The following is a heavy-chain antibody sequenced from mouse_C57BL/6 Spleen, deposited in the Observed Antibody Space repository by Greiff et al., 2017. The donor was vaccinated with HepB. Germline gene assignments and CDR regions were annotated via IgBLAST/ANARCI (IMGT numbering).Heavy chain of an antibody. CDR1: GYTFTSYW. Sequence: VQLQQSGAELVKAGASVKMSCKASGYTFTSYWMHWVKQRLGQGLEWFAETNPTNGRTYYNEKFKSKYTLTVDKSSSTAYMLLSGPTFEDSAVYYCARIKKIVATYVDYWGQGTTLTVSS. D-gene: IGHD1-1*01. CDR3: ARIKKIVATYVDY. CDR2: TNPTNGRT. J-gene: IGHJ2*01. V-gene: IGHV1S81*02.